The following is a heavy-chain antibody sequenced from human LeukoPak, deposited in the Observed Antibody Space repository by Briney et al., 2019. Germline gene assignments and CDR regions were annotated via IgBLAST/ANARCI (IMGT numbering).Heavy chain of an antibody. V-gene: IGHV3-7*01. CDR3: TRDGRWEKTPSC. D-gene: IGHD2-2*01. CDR1: GVTFSNYW. CDR2: IKPDVSEK. Sequence: GGSLRLSCAASGVTFSNYWMSWVRQAPGKRLEWVANIKPDVSEKYYVYSRRGRSTTSRANAKNSLLQLMTNLRAEATAVYYCTRDGRWEKTPSCWGQGTLVTVSP. J-gene: IGHJ4*02.